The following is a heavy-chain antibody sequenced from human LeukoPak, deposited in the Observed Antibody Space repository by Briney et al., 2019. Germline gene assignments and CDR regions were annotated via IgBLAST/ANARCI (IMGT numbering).Heavy chain of an antibody. CDR3: ARHVAEYCSGGSCYSYYFDY. V-gene: IGHV4-39*01. CDR2: IYDSGST. Sequence: PSETLSLTCTVSGGSISSSSYYWGWIRQPPGKGLEWIGSIYDSGSTYYNPSLKSRVTISVDTSKNQFSLKLSSVTAADTAVYYCARHVAEYCSGGSCYSYYFDYWGQGILVTFSS. J-gene: IGHJ4*02. CDR1: GGSISSSSYY. D-gene: IGHD2-15*01.